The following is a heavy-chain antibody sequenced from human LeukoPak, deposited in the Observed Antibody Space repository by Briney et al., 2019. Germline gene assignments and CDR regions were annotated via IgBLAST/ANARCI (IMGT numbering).Heavy chain of an antibody. V-gene: IGHV3-9*01. D-gene: IGHD2-15*01. CDR2: ISWNSGSI. J-gene: IGHJ4*02. Sequence: GRSLRLSCAASGFTFDEYAMHWVRQAPGKGLEWVSGISWNSGSIGYADSVKGRFTISRDNAKNPLYLQMNSLRAEDTALYYCAKDKAYCSGGSCYTPRLFDYWGQGTLVTVSS. CDR1: GFTFDEYA. CDR3: AKDKAYCSGGSCYTPRLFDY.